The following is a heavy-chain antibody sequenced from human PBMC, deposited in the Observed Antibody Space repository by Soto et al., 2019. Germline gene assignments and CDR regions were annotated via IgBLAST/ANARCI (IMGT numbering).Heavy chain of an antibody. CDR3: SRDSFYYYNGNCNY. D-gene: IGHD3-22*01. J-gene: IGHJ4*02. Sequence: HPGGSLRLSCAASGFTFTNHWMSWVRQAPGKGLEWVANIKQDGSGAFYVDSLKGRVTISRDNSKNSLYLQMNSLRAEDTAVYYCSRDSFYYYNGNCNYWGQGTLVTVSS. V-gene: IGHV3-7*01. CDR2: IKQDGSGA. CDR1: GFTFTNHW.